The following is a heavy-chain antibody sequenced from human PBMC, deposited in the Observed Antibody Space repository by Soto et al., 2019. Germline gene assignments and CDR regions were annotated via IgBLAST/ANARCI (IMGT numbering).Heavy chain of an antibody. J-gene: IGHJ5*02. CDR1: GYTFTSYY. D-gene: IGHD2-2*01. Sequence: ASVKVSCKASGYTFTSYYMHWVRQAPGQGLEWMGIINPSGGSTSYAQKFQGRVTMTRDTSTSTVYMELSSLRSEDTAVYYCARDIVVVPAATEDNWFDPWGQGTLVTVSS. V-gene: IGHV1-46*03. CDR2: INPSGGST. CDR3: ARDIVVVPAATEDNWFDP.